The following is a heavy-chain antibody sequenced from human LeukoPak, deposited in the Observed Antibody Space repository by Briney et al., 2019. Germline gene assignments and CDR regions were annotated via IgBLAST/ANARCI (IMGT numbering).Heavy chain of an antibody. CDR2: ISSSGSTI. CDR1: GFTFSDYY. Sequence: PGGSLRLSCAASGFTFSDYYMSWIRQAPGKGLEWVSYISSSGSTIYYADSVKGRFTISRDNAKNSLYLQMNSLRAEDTALYHCARDLVPYYYGSGSYQGAFDYWGQGTLVTVSS. D-gene: IGHD3-10*01. CDR3: ARDLVPYYYGSGSYQGAFDY. J-gene: IGHJ4*02. V-gene: IGHV3-11*01.